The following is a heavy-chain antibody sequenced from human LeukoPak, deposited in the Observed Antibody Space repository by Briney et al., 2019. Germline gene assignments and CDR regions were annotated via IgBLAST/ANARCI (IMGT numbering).Heavy chain of an antibody. V-gene: IGHV3-23*01. CDR1: GFTFSSYA. Sequence: PGGSLRLSCAASGFTFSSYAMSWVRQAPGKGLEWVSAISGSGGSTYYADSVKGRFTISRDNSKNTLYLQMNSLRAEDTAVYYCARDQYGGGGYLESGWLSYGMDVWGQGTTVTVSS. CDR3: ARDQYGGGGYLESGWLSYGMDV. CDR2: ISGSGGST. J-gene: IGHJ6*02. D-gene: IGHD5-24*01.